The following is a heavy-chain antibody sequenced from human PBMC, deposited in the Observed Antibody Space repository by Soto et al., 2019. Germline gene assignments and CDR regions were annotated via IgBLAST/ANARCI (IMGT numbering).Heavy chain of an antibody. D-gene: IGHD5-12*01. CDR2: ISAYNGNT. CDR1: GYTFTSYG. V-gene: IGHV1-18*01. Sequence: ASVQVSCKASGYTFTSYGISWVRQAPGQGLEWMGWISAYNGNTSYAQKLQGRVTMTTDTSTSTAYMELRSLRSDDTAVYYCARRGYSGYDPNYFDYWGQGTLVTVSS. CDR3: ARRGYSGYDPNYFDY. J-gene: IGHJ4*02.